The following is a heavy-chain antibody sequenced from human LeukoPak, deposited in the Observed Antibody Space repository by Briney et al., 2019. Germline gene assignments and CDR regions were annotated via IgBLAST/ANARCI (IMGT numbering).Heavy chain of an antibody. Sequence: SETLSLTCTVSGGSISSYYWSWIRQPPGKGLEWIGYIYYSGSTNYYPSLKSRVTISVDTSKNQFSLKLSSVTAADTAVYYCARESEDSSSWYAVAFDIWGQGTMVTVSS. CDR3: ARESEDSSSWYAVAFDI. V-gene: IGHV4-59*01. CDR2: IYYSGST. CDR1: GGSISSYY. D-gene: IGHD6-13*01. J-gene: IGHJ3*02.